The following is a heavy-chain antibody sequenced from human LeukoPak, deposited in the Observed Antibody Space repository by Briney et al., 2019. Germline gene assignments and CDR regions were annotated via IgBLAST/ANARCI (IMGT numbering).Heavy chain of an antibody. D-gene: IGHD4-17*01. J-gene: IGHJ5*02. V-gene: IGHV4-59*01. CDR2: TSDSGSS. Sequence: SETLSLTCTVSAGSISAYYWTWIRQPPGKGLEWIGYTSDSGSSNYKSSLKSRVSMSVDTSKNQFSLKLTSVTAADTAVYYCARDEDADSGIWFDPWGQGTQVTVSS. CDR1: AGSISAYY. CDR3: ARDEDADSGIWFDP.